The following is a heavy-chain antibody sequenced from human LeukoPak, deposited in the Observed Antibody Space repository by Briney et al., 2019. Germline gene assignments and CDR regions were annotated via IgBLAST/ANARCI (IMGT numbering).Heavy chain of an antibody. J-gene: IGHJ4*02. Sequence: PGGSLRLSCAASGFTFSSYGMHWVRQAPGKGLEWVAVISYDGSNKYYADSVKGRFTISRDNSKNTLYLQMNSLRAEDTAVYYCAKAPLRDPLLSFDYWGQRTLVTVSS. V-gene: IGHV3-30*18. CDR1: GFTFSSYG. CDR2: ISYDGSNK. D-gene: IGHD2-2*01. CDR3: AKAPLRDPLLSFDY.